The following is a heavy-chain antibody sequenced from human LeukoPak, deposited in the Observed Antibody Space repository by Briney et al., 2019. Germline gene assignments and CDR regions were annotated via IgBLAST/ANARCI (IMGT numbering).Heavy chain of an antibody. CDR1: GFTFSSYP. CDR3: AANPYGSGNYFFFDY. V-gene: IGHV3-30*02. J-gene: IGHJ4*02. Sequence: GGSLRLSCAASGFTFSSYPMHWIRQAPGKGLEWVASIQYDGSEKYYEDAVKGRFTISRDNSKNTLYLQMNSLRSEDTAVYYCAANPYGSGNYFFFDYWGQGTLVTVSS. CDR2: IQYDGSEK. D-gene: IGHD3-10*01.